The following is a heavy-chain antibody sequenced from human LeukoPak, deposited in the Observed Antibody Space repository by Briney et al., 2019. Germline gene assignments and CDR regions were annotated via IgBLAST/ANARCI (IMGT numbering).Heavy chain of an antibody. CDR1: GFTVSNSY. J-gene: IGHJ4*02. D-gene: IGHD3-3*01. Sequence: GGSLRLSCAASGFTVSNSYMSWVRQAPGKGLEWVSIICSDGTTYYADSVKGRFTISRDNSKNTLYFQMNSLRADDTALYYCAKGGRRFLNYWGQGTLRTASS. V-gene: IGHV3-53*01. CDR3: AKGGRRFLNY. CDR2: ICSDGTT.